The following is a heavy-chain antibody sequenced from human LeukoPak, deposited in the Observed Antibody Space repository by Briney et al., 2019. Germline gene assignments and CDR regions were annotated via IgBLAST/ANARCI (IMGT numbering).Heavy chain of an antibody. CDR3: ARLGENGLLTGYFYP. Sequence: EASVKVSCKASGYTFNDYYMHWVRQAPGQGLEWMGRINPDSGGTDYAQKFQGRATMTRDTSITTAYMDLSRLRSDDTAVYYCARLGENGLLTGYFYPWGQGTLVTVSS. D-gene: IGHD3-9*01. J-gene: IGHJ5*02. V-gene: IGHV1-2*02. CDR1: GYTFNDYY. CDR2: INPDSGGT.